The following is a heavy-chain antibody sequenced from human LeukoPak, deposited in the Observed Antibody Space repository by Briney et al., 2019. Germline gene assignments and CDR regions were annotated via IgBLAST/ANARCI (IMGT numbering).Heavy chain of an antibody. V-gene: IGHV1-24*01. D-gene: IGHD3-10*01. CDR3: ATGVRGINLHDY. CDR2: FDPEDGET. Sequence: GASVKVSCKVSGYTLTELSMHWVRQAPGKGLEWMGGFDPEDGETIYAQKFQGRVTMTEDTSTDTAYMELSSLRSVDTAVYYCATGVRGINLHDYWGQGTLVTVSS. J-gene: IGHJ4*02. CDR1: GYTLTELS.